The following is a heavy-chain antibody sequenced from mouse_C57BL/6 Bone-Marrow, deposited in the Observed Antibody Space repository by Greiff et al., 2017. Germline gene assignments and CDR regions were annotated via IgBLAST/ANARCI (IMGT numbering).Heavy chain of an antibody. V-gene: IGHV1-72*01. CDR1: GYTFTSYW. CDR2: IDPNSGGT. CDR3: GSRVLGYFHV. J-gene: IGHJ1*03. D-gene: IGHD1-1*01. Sequence: QVQLQQPGAELVKPGASVKLSCKASGYTFTSYWMHWVKQRPGRGLEWIGRIDPNSGGTKYNEKVKSKATLTVDKPSSTAYMQLSSQTSEDSAVYYCGSRVLGYFHVGGTEPTVPVSS.